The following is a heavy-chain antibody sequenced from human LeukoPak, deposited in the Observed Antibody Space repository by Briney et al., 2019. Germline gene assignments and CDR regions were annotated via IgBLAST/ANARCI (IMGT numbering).Heavy chain of an antibody. CDR2: ISSSSAYI. Sequence: PGGSLRLSCVASGFIFSDYSMDWVRQAPGKWLEWVSSISSSSAYIFYSDSVKGRFTISRDNAQSSLYLQMNSLRAGDTAVYYCARQAVARPFDSWGQGTMVAVSS. V-gene: IGHV3-21*06. J-gene: IGHJ3*01. CDR1: GFIFSDYS. CDR3: ARQAVARPFDS.